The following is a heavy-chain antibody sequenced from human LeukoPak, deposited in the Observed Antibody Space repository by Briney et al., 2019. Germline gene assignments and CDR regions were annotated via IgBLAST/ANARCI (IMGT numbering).Heavy chain of an antibody. CDR1: GFTFSSYA. Sequence: GGSLRLSCAASGFTFSSYAMSWVRQAPGKGLEWVSAISGSGGSTYYADSVKGRFTISRDNSKNTLYLQMNSLRAEDTAVYYCARVQSIAAAGQISDYWGQGTLVTVSS. D-gene: IGHD6-13*01. CDR2: ISGSGGST. J-gene: IGHJ4*02. V-gene: IGHV3-23*01. CDR3: ARVQSIAAAGQISDY.